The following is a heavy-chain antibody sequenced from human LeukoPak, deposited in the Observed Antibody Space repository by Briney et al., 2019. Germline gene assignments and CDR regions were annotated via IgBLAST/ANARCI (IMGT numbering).Heavy chain of an antibody. CDR3: AREGQQLDGGAFDY. CDR1: GFTFSSYS. V-gene: IGHV3-21*01. D-gene: IGHD6-13*01. J-gene: IGHJ4*02. Sequence: GGSLRLSCAASGFTFSSYSMNWVRQAPGKGLEWVSSISSSSSYIYYADSVKGRFTISRDNAKNSLYLQMNSLRAEDTAVYYCAREGQQLDGGAFDYWGQGTLVTVSS. CDR2: ISSSSSYI.